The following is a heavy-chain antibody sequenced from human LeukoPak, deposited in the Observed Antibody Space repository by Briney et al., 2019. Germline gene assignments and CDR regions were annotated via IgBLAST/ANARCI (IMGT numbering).Heavy chain of an antibody. CDR2: ISGYNGNT. CDR1: GYTFTSYG. CDR3: ARAGGFTFGSYFDY. V-gene: IGHV1-18*01. Sequence: ASVKVSCKASGYTFTSYGISWVRQAPGQGLEWMGWISGYNGNTNYAQKLKGRVTMTTDTSTSTAYMELRSLRSDDTAVYYCARAGGFTFGSYFDYWGQGTLVTVSS. D-gene: IGHD3-16*01. J-gene: IGHJ4*02.